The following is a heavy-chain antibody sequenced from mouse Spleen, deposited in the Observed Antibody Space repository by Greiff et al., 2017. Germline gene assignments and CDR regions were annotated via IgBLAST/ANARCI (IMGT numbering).Heavy chain of an antibody. CDR3: AKHSIYYGNYGYFDV. CDR2: IWGGGNT. Sequence: VNVVESGPGLVAPSQSLSITCTVSGFSLTDYGISWIRQPPGNGLEWLGVIWGGGNTYFNSALKSRLSISKDNSKSQVFLKMNSLQTDDTAMYYCAKHSIYYGNYGYFDVWGAGTTVTVSS. J-gene: IGHJ1*01. CDR1: GFSLTDYG. V-gene: IGHV2-6-5*01. D-gene: IGHD2-1*01.